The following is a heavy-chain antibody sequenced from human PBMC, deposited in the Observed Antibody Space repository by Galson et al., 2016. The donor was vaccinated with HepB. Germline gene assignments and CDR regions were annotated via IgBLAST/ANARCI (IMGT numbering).Heavy chain of an antibody. V-gene: IGHV3-23*01. J-gene: IGHJ3*02. D-gene: IGHD2-21*02. CDR2: ISDSGGAI. Sequence: SLRLSCAASGFTFSSYGMHWVRQAPGKGLEWVSGISDSGGAIYYADSVKGRFTMSRDNSRNTLYLQMNGLRAANTAIYYCVKRRDVAEDAFDKWGQGTMVTVSS. CDR3: VKRRDVAEDAFDK. CDR1: GFTFSSYG.